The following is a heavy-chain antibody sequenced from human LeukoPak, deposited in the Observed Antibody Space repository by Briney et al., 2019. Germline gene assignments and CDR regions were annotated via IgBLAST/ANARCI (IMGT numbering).Heavy chain of an antibody. V-gene: IGHV3-23*01. D-gene: IGHD4-11*01. J-gene: IGHJ6*02. CDR2: ISGSGGST. CDR3: AKDTLTTVTPSGFYYYGMDV. Sequence: GGSLRLSCAASGFTFSSYAMSWVRQAPGKGLEWVSAISGSGGSTYYADSVKGRFTISRDNSKNTLYLQMNGLRAEDTAVYYCAKDTLTTVTPSGFYYYGMDVWGQGTTVTVSS. CDR1: GFTFSSYA.